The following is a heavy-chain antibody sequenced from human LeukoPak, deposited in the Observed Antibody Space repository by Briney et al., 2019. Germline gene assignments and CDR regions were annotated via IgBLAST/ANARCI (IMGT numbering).Heavy chain of an antibody. CDR3: ASTLTGDGPGFDY. V-gene: IGHV4-34*01. Sequence: GSLRLSCAASGFTFSSYGMPWVRQAPGKGLEWIGEINHSGSTNYNPSLKSRVTISVDTSKNQFSLKLSSVTAAGTAVYYCASTLTGDGPGFDYWGQGTLVTVSS. CDR1: GFTFSSYG. J-gene: IGHJ4*02. D-gene: IGHD7-27*01. CDR2: INHSGST.